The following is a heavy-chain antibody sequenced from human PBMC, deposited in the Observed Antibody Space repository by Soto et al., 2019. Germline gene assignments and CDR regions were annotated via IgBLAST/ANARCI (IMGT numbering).Heavy chain of an antibody. Sequence: QPVGCLELSCAACGFTFSNYAIGGSRTAPGKGLEWVSTISGNGGSTYYADSVKGRFTISRDNSKNMLFLQINSLRDDDSAVYYCAKRPASIITFEYWGQGTSVTVSS. CDR2: ISGNGGST. D-gene: IGHD2-2*01. V-gene: IGHV3-23*01. CDR3: AKRPASIITFEY. CDR1: GFTFSNYA. J-gene: IGHJ4*02.